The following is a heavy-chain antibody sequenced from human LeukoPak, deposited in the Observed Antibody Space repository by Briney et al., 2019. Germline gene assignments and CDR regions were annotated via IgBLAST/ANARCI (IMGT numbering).Heavy chain of an antibody. CDR3: ARVHLWFAMDV. V-gene: IGHV3-21*01. D-gene: IGHD3-10*01. CDR2: ISSSSSYI. J-gene: IGHJ6*03. Sequence: GGSLRLSCAASGFTFSSYSMNWVRQAPGKGLEWVSSISSSSSYIYYADSMKGRFTISRDNAKNSLYLQMNSLRAEHTAVYYCARVHLWFAMDVWGKGTTVTVSS. CDR1: GFTFSSYS.